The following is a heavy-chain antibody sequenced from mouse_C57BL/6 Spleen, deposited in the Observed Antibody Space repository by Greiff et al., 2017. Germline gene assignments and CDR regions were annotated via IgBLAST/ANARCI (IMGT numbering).Heavy chain of an antibody. J-gene: IGHJ1*03. Sequence: QVQLQQPGTELVKPGASVKLSCKASGYTFTSYWMHWVKQRPGQGLEWIGNINPSNGGTNYNEKFKSKATLTVDKSSSTAYMQLSSLTSYDSAVYSCASGGIYYGYDWYFDVWGTGTTVTVSS. CDR3: ASGGIYYGYDWYFDV. D-gene: IGHD2-2*01. CDR1: GYTFTSYW. V-gene: IGHV1-53*01. CDR2: INPSNGGT.